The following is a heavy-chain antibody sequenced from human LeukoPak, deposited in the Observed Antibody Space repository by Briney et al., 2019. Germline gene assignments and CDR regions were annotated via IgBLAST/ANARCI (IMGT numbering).Heavy chain of an antibody. CDR1: GFTFSSYE. CDR3: ARVYCSGGSCYSGYHGMDV. V-gene: IGHV3-21*05. D-gene: IGHD2-15*01. Sequence: GGSLRLSCAASGFTFSSYEMNWVRQAPGKGLEWVSYISSSSSYTNYADSVKGRFTISRDNAKNSLYLQMNSLRAEDTAVYYCARVYCSGGSCYSGYHGMDVWGQGTTVTVSS. J-gene: IGHJ6*02. CDR2: ISSSSSYT.